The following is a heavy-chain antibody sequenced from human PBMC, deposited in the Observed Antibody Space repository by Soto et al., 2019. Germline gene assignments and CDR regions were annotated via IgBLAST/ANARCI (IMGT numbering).Heavy chain of an antibody. J-gene: IGHJ5*02. Sequence: GASVKVSCKASGVTFSSETLGWVRQAPGQGLEWVGGIIPLFGTASYAQKFQGRVTITADESTSTVYMELSSLRSDDTAVYFCATELGENPASHSDAWGQGTLFTVSS. V-gene: IGHV1-69*13. CDR3: ATELGENPASHSDA. D-gene: IGHD3-10*01. CDR1: GVTFSSET. CDR2: IIPLFGTA.